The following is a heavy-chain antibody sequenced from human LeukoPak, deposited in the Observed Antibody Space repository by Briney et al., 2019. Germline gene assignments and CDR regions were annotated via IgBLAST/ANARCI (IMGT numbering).Heavy chain of an antibody. Sequence: SETLSLTCAVYGGSFSGYYWSWIRQPPGKGLEWIGEINHSGSTNYNPSLKSRVTISVDTSKNQFSLKLSSVTAADTAVYYCARGLFSTTVAHLDYWGQGTLVTVSS. CDR1: GGSFSGYY. CDR2: INHSGST. J-gene: IGHJ4*02. CDR3: ARGLFSTTVAHLDY. D-gene: IGHD4-11*01. V-gene: IGHV4-34*01.